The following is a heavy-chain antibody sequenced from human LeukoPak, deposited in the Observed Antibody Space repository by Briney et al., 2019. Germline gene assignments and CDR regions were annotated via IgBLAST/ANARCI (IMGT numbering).Heavy chain of an antibody. Sequence: SQTLSLTCTVSGASFNSDDQYWNWIRQSPGKGLEWIGSIHPSGMLYNNPSLESRVIISLDTSRNQFSLKLMSVTAADTAVYYCARGKELTGTSGHYSFDFWGQGTLVSVSS. CDR3: ARGKELTGTSGHYSFDF. J-gene: IGHJ4*02. CDR1: GASFNSDDQY. D-gene: IGHD1-7*01. V-gene: IGHV4-30-4*08. CDR2: IHPSGML.